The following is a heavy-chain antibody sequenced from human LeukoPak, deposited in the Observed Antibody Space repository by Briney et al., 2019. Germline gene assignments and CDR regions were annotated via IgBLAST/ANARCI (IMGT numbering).Heavy chain of an antibody. D-gene: IGHD1-7*01. V-gene: IGHV3-74*01. CDR3: ATARNFRFEY. J-gene: IGHJ4*02. Sequence: GGSLRLSCATSGLTFRTTWMHWVRQAPGKGLMWVSRMNGEGTTIDYADSVKGRFTVPRDYAKSTLFLQMNNLRTEDTALYFCATARNFRFEYWGQGSLVIVSA. CDR1: GLTFRTTW. CDR2: MNGEGTTI.